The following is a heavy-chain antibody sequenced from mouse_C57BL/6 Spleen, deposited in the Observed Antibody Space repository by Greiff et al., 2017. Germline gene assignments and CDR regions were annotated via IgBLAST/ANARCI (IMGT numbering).Heavy chain of an antibody. V-gene: IGHV5-6*01. J-gene: IGHJ1*03. Sequence: EVNVVESGGDLVKPGGSLKLSCAASGFTFSSYGMSWVRQTPDKRLEWVATISSGGSYTYYPDSVKGRFTIPRDNAKNTLYLQMSSLKSEDTAMYYCARPDYYGSSYNWYFDVWGTGTTVTVSS. D-gene: IGHD1-1*01. CDR1: GFTFSSYG. CDR2: ISSGGSYT. CDR3: ARPDYYGSSYNWYFDV.